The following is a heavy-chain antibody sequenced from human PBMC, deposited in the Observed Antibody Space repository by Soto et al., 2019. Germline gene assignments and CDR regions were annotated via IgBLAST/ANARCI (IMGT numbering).Heavy chain of an antibody. CDR2: VNPIVSMA. J-gene: IGHJ4*02. V-gene: IGHV1-69*02. Sequence: QVQLVQSGAEVKRPGSSVKVSCKASGDTFNFYSINWVRQAPGLGLEWMGRVNPIVSMANYAQKFQGRVTRTADKSTSTSYRELSSVRSEHTAIYYCASSYGSGYRACDYWGQGDLVTVAS. CDR1: GDTFNFYS. CDR3: ASSYGSGYRACDY. D-gene: IGHD3-10*01.